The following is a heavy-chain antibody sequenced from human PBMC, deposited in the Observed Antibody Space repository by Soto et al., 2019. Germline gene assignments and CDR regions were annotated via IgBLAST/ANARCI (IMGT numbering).Heavy chain of an antibody. V-gene: IGHV5-51*01. CDR2: IDPNDSQT. CDR3: FRGGVTSRTFDY. D-gene: IGHD3-16*01. Sequence: GESLKISCQASGYSFSSSWIGWVRQMPGKGLEWMGIIDPNDSQTIYSPSFQGQVTISVNKSISTAYVQWSSLKASDSAIYYCFRGGVTSRTFDYWGQGTLVTVSS. CDR1: GYSFSSSW. J-gene: IGHJ4*02.